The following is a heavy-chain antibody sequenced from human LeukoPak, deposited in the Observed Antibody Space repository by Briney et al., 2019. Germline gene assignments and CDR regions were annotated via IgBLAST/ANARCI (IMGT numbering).Heavy chain of an antibody. D-gene: IGHD3-9*01. V-gene: IGHV3-33*06. CDR2: IWYDGSNK. CDR3: AKDRRAYDILTGFYSIH. CDR1: GFTFSSYG. J-gene: IGHJ4*02. Sequence: PGRSLRLSCAASGFTFSSYGMHWVRQAPGKGLEWVAVIWYDGSNKYYADSVKGRFTISRDNSKNTLYLQMNSLRAEDTALYYCAKDRRAYDILTGFYSIHWGQGTLVTVSS.